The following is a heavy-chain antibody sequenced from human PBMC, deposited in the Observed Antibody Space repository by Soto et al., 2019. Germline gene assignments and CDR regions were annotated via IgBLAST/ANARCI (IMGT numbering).Heavy chain of an antibody. CDR2: INHSGST. CDR3: AREYTAWPLAYGLDV. Sequence: TLSLTCAVYGGSFSGYYWSWIRQPPGKGLEWIGEINHSGSTNYNPSLKSRVTISVDTSKNSVSLQMNSLRAEDTAVYYCAREYTAWPLAYGLDVWGQGTTVTVSS. CDR1: GGSFSGYY. V-gene: IGHV4-34*01. J-gene: IGHJ6*02. D-gene: IGHD2-2*02.